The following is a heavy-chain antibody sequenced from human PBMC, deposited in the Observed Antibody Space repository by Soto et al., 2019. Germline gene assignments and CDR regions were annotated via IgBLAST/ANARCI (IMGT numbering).Heavy chain of an antibody. J-gene: IGHJ4*02. CDR3: ARDPINCGGDCYPRRDGYNWFDY. D-gene: IGHD2-21*02. Sequence: VASVKVSCKASGYTFTSYYMHWVRQAPGQGLEWMGIINPSGGSTSYAQKFQGRVTMTRDTSTSTVYMELSSLRSEDTAVYYCARDPINCGGDCYPRRDGYNWFDYWGQGTLVTVSS. V-gene: IGHV1-46*01. CDR1: GYTFTSYY. CDR2: INPSGGST.